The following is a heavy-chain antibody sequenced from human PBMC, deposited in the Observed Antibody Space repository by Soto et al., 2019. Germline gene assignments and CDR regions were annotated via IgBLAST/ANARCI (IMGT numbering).Heavy chain of an antibody. CDR2: INAGNGNT. V-gene: IGHV1-3*01. CDR1: GYTFTSYA. Sequence: ASVKVSCKASGYTFTSYAMHWVRQAPGQRLEWMGWINAGNGNTKYSQKFQGRVTMTRDTSTSTDYMELSSLGSEDTAVYYCARDNSRVYGSGLMAWWFDSWGKGTLVPVAS. J-gene: IGHJ5*01. D-gene: IGHD3-10*01. CDR3: ARDNSRVYGSGLMAWWFDS.